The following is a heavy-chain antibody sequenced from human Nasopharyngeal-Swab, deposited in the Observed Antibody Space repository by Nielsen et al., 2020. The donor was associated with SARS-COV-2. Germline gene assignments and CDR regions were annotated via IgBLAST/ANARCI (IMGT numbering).Heavy chain of an antibody. CDR3: ARDLHCSGGSCYSYGMDV. Sequence: GESLKISCPASGFTFSSYWMSWVRQAPGKGLEWVANIKQDGSEKYYVDSVKGRFTISRDNAKNSLYLQMNCLRAEDTAVYYCARDLHCSGGSCYSYGMDVWGQGTTVTVSS. V-gene: IGHV3-7*01. CDR2: IKQDGSEK. D-gene: IGHD2-15*01. CDR1: GFTFSSYW. J-gene: IGHJ6*02.